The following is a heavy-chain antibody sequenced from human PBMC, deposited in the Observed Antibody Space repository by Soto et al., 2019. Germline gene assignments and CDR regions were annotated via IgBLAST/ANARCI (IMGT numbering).Heavy chain of an antibody. V-gene: IGHV2-5*02. D-gene: IGHD3-9*01. CDR2: IYWDDDK. Sequence: ESGPTLVNPTQTLTLTCTFSGFSLSTSGVGVGWIRQPPGKALEWLALIYWDDDKRYSPSLKSRLTITKDTSKNQVVLTMTNMDPVDSASYSCALSVVGLRPFDWLTSINYWGWGTL. CDR1: GFSLSTSGVG. J-gene: IGHJ4*02. CDR3: ALSVVGLRPFDWLTSINY.